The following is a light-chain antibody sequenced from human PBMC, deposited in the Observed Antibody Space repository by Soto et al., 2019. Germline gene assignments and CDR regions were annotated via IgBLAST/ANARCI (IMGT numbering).Light chain of an antibody. V-gene: IGKV3-20*01. CDR1: QSVSSSY. Sequence: EIVLTQSPGTLSLSPGERATLFCRASQSVSSSYLAWYQQKPGQAPRLLIYGASSRATGIPDRFSGSGSGTDFTLTISRLEPEDFAVYYCQQYGSSPWTFVQGTKVELK. CDR3: QQYGSSPWT. J-gene: IGKJ1*01. CDR2: GAS.